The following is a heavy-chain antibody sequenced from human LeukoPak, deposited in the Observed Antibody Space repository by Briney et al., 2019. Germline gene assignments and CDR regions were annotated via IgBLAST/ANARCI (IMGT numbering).Heavy chain of an antibody. V-gene: IGHV1-69*06. CDR3: ASSNWNVFALLFS. CDR1: GYTFTGYY. D-gene: IGHD1-20*01. CDR2: IIPIFGTA. Sequence: SVKVSCKASGYTFTGYYMHWVRQAPGQGLEWMGGIIPIFGTANYAQKFQGRVTITADKSTSTAYMELSSLRSDDTAVYYCASSNWNVFALLFSWGQGTLVTVSS. J-gene: IGHJ4*02.